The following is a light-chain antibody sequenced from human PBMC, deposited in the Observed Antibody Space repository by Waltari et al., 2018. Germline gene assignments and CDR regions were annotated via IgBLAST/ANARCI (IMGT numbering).Light chain of an antibody. CDR3: QEYNDRKA. CDR2: DAS. J-gene: IGKJ4*01. Sequence: EMVVTQSPATLSISPGERVTLSCRASQSVGSRLAWYQQKPGQAPRLLIYDASTRASGIPARFSGSGSGTEFALTISSLQSEDSAVYYCQEYNDRKAFGGGTKVEIK. V-gene: IGKV3-15*01. CDR1: QSVGSR.